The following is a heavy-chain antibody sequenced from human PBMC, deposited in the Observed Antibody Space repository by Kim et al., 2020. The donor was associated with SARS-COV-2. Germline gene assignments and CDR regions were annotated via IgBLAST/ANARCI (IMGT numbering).Heavy chain of an antibody. J-gene: IGHJ4*02. V-gene: IGHV3-66*01. CDR3: ARDKPLNIAVVLEDY. CDR2: IYSGGST. CDR1: GFTVSSNY. D-gene: IGHD6-19*01. Sequence: GGSLRLSCAASGFTVSSNYMSWVRQAPGKGLEWVSVIYSGGSTYYADSVKGRFTISRDNSKNTLYLQMNSLRAEDTAVYYCARDKPLNIAVVLEDYWGQGTLVTVSS.